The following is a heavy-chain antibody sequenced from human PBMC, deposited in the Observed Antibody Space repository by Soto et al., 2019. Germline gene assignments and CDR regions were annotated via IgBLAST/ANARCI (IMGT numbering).Heavy chain of an antibody. CDR2: IYYTGNT. CDR3: ASGHDAYKVRY. D-gene: IGHD1-1*01. V-gene: IGHV4-31*03. CDR1: GGSISSGGTGSY. J-gene: IGHJ4*02. Sequence: QVQLQESGPGLVKPSQTLSLTCTVSGGSISSGGTGSYWTWIRQLPGKGLEWIGYIYYTGNTYYNPSPKSRPTISLDTSENQFSLKLTSVTAADTAVYFCASGHDAYKVRYWGQGTLVTVSS.